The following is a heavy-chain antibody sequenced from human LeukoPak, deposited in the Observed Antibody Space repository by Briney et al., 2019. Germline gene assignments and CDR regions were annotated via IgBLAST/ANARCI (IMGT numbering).Heavy chain of an antibody. Sequence: SQTLSLTCDISGDSVSSGSDGWNWIRQSPSRGLEWLGRIYYRSQWYNDDAVSVKGRISINPDTAKNQLSLRLNSVTAADTAVYYCVSNGWYSLEYWGQGTLVTVSS. V-gene: IGHV6-1*01. D-gene: IGHD6-13*01. CDR2: IYYRSQWYN. CDR1: GDSVSSGSDG. CDR3: VSNGWYSLEY. J-gene: IGHJ4*02.